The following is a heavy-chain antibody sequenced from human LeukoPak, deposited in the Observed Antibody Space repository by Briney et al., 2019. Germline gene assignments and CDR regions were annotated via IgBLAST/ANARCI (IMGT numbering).Heavy chain of an antibody. J-gene: IGHJ4*02. CDR1: GGSISSYY. CDR3: ASTERCSTTCPLDY. CDR2: MYYSGTT. D-gene: IGHD2-2*01. V-gene: IGHV4-59*01. Sequence: RTSKTLSLTCTVSGGSISSYYWSWIRQPPGKGLEWSGYMYYSGTTNYNPSLKSRVTISVDTSKNQFSLKLSSVTAADTAVYYCASTERCSTTCPLDYWGQGTLVTVSS.